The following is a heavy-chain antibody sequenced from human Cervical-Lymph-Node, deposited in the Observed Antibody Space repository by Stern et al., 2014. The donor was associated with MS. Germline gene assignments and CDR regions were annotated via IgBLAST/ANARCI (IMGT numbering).Heavy chain of an antibody. D-gene: IGHD1-1*01. Sequence: EVQLVESGGGVIQPGGSLRLSCTASGFTVSRDYMTWVRQAPGKGRGGFSLITNVGSTFYTDSVKGRFTISRDDSKNTVYLHMTSLRAEDTAMYYCARDTSSPERSDWWGQGTLVTVSS. CDR1: GFTVSRDY. CDR3: ARDTSSPERSDW. CDR2: ITNVGST. J-gene: IGHJ4*02. V-gene: IGHV3-53*01.